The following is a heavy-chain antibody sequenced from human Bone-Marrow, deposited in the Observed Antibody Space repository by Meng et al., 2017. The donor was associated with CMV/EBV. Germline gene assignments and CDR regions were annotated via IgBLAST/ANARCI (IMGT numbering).Heavy chain of an antibody. CDR2: ISSIGSNL. D-gene: IGHD1-20*01. CDR3: ARDNPIWLTGTSYYYYGMDV. CDR1: GFAFSNYN. Sequence: EPLSLTCSASGFAFSNYNMNWVRQAPGKGLQWVSSISSIGSNLYYADSVKGRFTISRDNAKNSLSLQMNSLRAEDTAVYYCARDNPIWLTGTSYYYYGMDVWGQGTTVTVSS. V-gene: IGHV3-21*01. J-gene: IGHJ6*02.